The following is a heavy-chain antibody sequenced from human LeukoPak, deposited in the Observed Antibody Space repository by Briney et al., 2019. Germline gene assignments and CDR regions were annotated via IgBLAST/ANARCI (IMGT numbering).Heavy chain of an antibody. V-gene: IGHV1-2*02. CDR1: GYTFTGYY. D-gene: IGHD3-22*01. Sequence: ASVKVSCKASGYTFTGYYMHWVRQAPGQGLEWMGWINPNSGGTNYAQKFQGRVTMTRDTSTSTVYMELSSLRSEDTAVYYCARVAGSGSSGPYYFDYWGQGTLVTVSS. J-gene: IGHJ4*02. CDR3: ARVAGSGSSGPYYFDY. CDR2: INPNSGGT.